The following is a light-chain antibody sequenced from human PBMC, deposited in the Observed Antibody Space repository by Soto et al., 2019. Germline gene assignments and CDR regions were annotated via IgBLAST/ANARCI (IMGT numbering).Light chain of an antibody. V-gene: IGKV3-20*01. Sequence: EIVLTQSPGTLSLSPGERATLSCRASQSGFSRYLAWFQQKRGLAPRVLIYGASSRATGIPDRFSGSGSGTDFTLTISRLEPEDFAVYYCQQYGSSTWTFGQGTKVEIK. CDR1: QSGFSRY. CDR2: GAS. J-gene: IGKJ1*01. CDR3: QQYGSSTWT.